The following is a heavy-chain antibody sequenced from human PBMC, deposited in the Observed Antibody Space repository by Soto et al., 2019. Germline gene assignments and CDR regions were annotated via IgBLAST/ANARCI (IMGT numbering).Heavy chain of an antibody. CDR3: ERDRSNWNYFDY. CDR2: ISYDGSNK. V-gene: IGHV3-30-3*01. D-gene: IGHD1-20*01. Sequence: GGSLRLSCAASGFTFSSYAMHWVRQAPGKGLEWVAVISYDGSNKYYADSVKGRFTISRDNSKNTLYLQMNSLRAEDTAVYYCERDRSNWNYFDYWGQGTLVTVSS. J-gene: IGHJ4*02. CDR1: GFTFSSYA.